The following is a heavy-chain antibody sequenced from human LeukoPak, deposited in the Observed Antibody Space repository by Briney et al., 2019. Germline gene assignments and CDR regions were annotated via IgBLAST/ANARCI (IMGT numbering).Heavy chain of an antibody. CDR1: VGSFSDYY. CDR2: INHNGAT. V-gene: IGHV4-34*01. Sequence: SETLSLTCAVYVGSFSDYYWSWIRQPPGKGLEWIGEINHNGATKYNPSLKSRVTISVDTSKNQFSLKLNSVTAADTAVHYCAKNNCFDPWGQGTLVTVSS. J-gene: IGHJ5*02. CDR3: AKNNCFDP.